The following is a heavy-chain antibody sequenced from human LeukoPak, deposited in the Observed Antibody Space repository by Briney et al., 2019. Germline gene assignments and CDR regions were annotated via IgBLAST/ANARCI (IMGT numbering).Heavy chain of an antibody. CDR3: ASGYCSSTSCYPAY. CDR1: GGTFSSYA. Sequence: ASVKVSCKASGGTFSSYAISWVRQAPGQGLEWMGGIIPIFGTANYAQKFQGRVTITTDESTSTAYMELSSLRSEDTAVYYCASGYCSSTSCYPAYWGQGTLVTVSS. D-gene: IGHD2-2*01. J-gene: IGHJ4*02. CDR2: IIPIFGTA. V-gene: IGHV1-69*05.